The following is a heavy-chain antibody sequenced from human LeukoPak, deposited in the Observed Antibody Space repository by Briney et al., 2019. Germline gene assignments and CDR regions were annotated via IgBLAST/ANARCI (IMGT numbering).Heavy chain of an antibody. D-gene: IGHD6-13*01. CDR3: ARGGIDAFDI. V-gene: IGHV3-13*01. J-gene: IGHJ3*02. CDR1: GFTFDDYA. CDR2: IGTAGDT. Sequence: GRSLRLSCAASGFTFDDYAMHWVRQAPGKGLEWVSAIGTAGDTYYPGSVKGRFTISRENAKNSLYLQMNSLRAGDTAVYYCARGGIDAFDIWGQGTMVTVSS.